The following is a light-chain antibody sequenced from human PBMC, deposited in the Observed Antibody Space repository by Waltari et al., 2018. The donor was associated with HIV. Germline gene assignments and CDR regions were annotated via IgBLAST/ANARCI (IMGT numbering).Light chain of an antibody. Sequence: QSALTPPPSASGSPGQSVTISCTGTRRDVGGYNYVSWYQQHPGKAPKLMIYEVSKRPSGVPDRFSGSKSGNTASLTVSGLQAEDEADYYCSSYAGSNNYVFGTGTKVTVL. CDR3: SSYAGSNNYV. CDR1: RRDVGGYNY. J-gene: IGLJ1*01. CDR2: EVS. V-gene: IGLV2-8*01.